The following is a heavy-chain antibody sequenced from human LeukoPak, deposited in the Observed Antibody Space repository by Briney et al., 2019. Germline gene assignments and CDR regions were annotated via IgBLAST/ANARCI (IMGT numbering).Heavy chain of an antibody. Sequence: PGGSLKLSCAASGXTFTNAWLSWVRQAPGKGREWVGRIKTKAEGGTTDYAAPVKGRFSISRDDSKNTLYLQMNSLKTEDTAVYYCTTSVYNFFDYWGQGILVTVSS. J-gene: IGHJ4*02. CDR2: IKTKAEGGTT. V-gene: IGHV3-15*01. CDR1: GXTFTNAW. D-gene: IGHD1-20*01. CDR3: TTSVYNFFDY.